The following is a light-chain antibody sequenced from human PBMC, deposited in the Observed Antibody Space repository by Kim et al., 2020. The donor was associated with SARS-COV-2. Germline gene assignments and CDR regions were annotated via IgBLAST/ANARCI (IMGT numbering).Light chain of an antibody. J-gene: IGKJ1*01. CDR2: KTS. V-gene: IGKV1-5*03. Sequence: SVGDRVTITCRASQSIGNWLAWYQQKPGKDPKVLIYKTSTLENGVPLRFSGFGSGTEFTLTISSLQPDDFASYYCQHYNPYSALTFGQGTKVDIK. CDR1: QSIGNW. CDR3: QHYNPYSALT.